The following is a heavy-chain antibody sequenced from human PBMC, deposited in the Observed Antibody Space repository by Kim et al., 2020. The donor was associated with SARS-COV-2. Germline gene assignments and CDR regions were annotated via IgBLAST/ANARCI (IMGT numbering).Heavy chain of an antibody. J-gene: IGHJ3*02. Sequence: SVKVSCKASGGTFSSYAISWVRQAPGQGLEWMVGIIPIFGTANYAQKFQGRVTITADESTSTAYMELSSLRSEDTAVYYCASSGIAEDAFDIWGQGTMVTVSS. D-gene: IGHD6-13*01. V-gene: IGHV1-69*13. CDR2: IIPIFGTA. CDR3: ASSGIAEDAFDI. CDR1: GGTFSSYA.